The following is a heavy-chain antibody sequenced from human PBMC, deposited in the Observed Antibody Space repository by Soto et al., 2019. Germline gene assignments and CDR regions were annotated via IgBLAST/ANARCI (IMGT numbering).Heavy chain of an antibody. J-gene: IGHJ4*02. CDR1: GYTFTSYG. D-gene: IGHD5-12*01. CDR2: ISAYNGNT. Sequence: GASVKVSCKASGYTFTSYGISWVRQAPGQGLEWMGWISAYNGNTNYAQKLQGRVTMTTDTSTSTAYMELRSLRSDDTAVYYCVRDKGWLQSRLGSYWGQGTLVTVSS. CDR3: VRDKGWLQSRLGSY. V-gene: IGHV1-18*04.